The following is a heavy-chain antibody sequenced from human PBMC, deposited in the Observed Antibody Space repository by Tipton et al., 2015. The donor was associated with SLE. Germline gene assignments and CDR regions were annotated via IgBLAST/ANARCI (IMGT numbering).Heavy chain of an antibody. Sequence: TLSLTCTVSAGSITSTNYYWGWIRQPPGKGLEWIGSVYYNGNTYYNPSLESRVTISVGTSKNQFSLKLSSVTAADTAVYYCARSTDTFDIWGQGTMVTVSS. J-gene: IGHJ3*02. V-gene: IGHV4-39*07. CDR3: ARSTDTFDI. CDR1: AGSITSTNYY. CDR2: VYYNGNT.